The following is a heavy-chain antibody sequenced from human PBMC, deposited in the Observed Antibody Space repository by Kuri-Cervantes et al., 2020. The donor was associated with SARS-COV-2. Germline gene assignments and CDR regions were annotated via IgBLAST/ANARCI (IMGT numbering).Heavy chain of an antibody. V-gene: IGHV3-64*04. CDR3: AKDLGYSSDGRDQH. CDR1: GFTFSSYA. D-gene: IGHD6-19*01. Sequence: GGSLRLSCSASGFTFSSYAMHWVRQAPGKGLEYVSAISSNGGSTYYADSVKGRFTISRDNSKNTLYVQMNSLRAEDTAVYYCAKDLGYSSDGRDQHWGQGTLVTVSS. CDR2: ISSNGGST. J-gene: IGHJ1*01.